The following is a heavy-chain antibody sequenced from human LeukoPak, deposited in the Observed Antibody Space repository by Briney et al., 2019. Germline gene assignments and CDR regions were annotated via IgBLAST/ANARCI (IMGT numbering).Heavy chain of an antibody. Sequence: GASVKVSCKASGYTFTGYYLQWVRQAPGQGLEWMGWINPNSGATNYAQKFQGRVTMTRATSISTAYMELSSLRSDDTAVYYCARDDASNWSSDLDSWGQGTLVTVSS. CDR3: ARDDASNWSSDLDS. CDR2: INPNSGAT. V-gene: IGHV1-2*02. J-gene: IGHJ4*02. CDR1: GYTFTGYY. D-gene: IGHD6-13*01.